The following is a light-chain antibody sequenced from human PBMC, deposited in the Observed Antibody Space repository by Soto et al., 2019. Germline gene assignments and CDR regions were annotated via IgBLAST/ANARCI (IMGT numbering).Light chain of an antibody. CDR3: QQYGSSRT. V-gene: IGKV3-20*01. Sequence: QYPYTLSLSPGDRATLSCRASQSVSSSYLAWYQQKPGQAPRLLIYGASSRATGIPDRFSGSGSGTDFTLTISRLEPEDFAVYYCQQYGSSRTFGQGTKVDIK. J-gene: IGKJ1*01. CDR2: GAS. CDR1: QSVSSSY.